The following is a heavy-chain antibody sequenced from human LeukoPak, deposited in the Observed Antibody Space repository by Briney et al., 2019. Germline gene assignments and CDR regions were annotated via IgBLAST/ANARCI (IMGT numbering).Heavy chain of an antibody. CDR2: INHSGST. Sequence: SETLSLTCAVYGGSFSGYYWSWIRQPPGKGLEWIGEINHSGSTNYNPSLKSRVTISVDTSKNQFSLKLSSVTAADTAVYYYARRYDYVWGSYRYTGRPFDYWGQGTLVTVSS. CDR3: ARRYDYVWGSYRYTGRPFDY. D-gene: IGHD3-16*02. V-gene: IGHV4-34*01. CDR1: GGSFSGYY. J-gene: IGHJ4*02.